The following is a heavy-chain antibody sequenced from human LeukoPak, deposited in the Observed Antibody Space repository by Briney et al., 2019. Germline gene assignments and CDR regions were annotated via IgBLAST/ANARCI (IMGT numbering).Heavy chain of an antibody. Sequence: ASVKVSCKVSGYTLTQLFMHWVRQAPGEGLEWMGGFDPEDGETIYAQKFQGRVTMTEDTSTDTAYMELGSLRSEDTAVYYCGISRPDSGYDLAAFDIWGQGTMVTVSS. CDR1: GYTLTQLF. J-gene: IGHJ3*02. CDR3: GISRPDSGYDLAAFDI. CDR2: FDPEDGET. V-gene: IGHV1-24*01. D-gene: IGHD5-12*01.